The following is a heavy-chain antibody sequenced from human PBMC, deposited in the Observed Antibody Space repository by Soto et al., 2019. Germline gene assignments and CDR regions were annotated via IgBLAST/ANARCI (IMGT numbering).Heavy chain of an antibody. CDR2: ISSDGSNE. CDR1: GFTFSTYG. D-gene: IGHD3-22*01. J-gene: IGHJ4*02. Sequence: QVQLVESGGGVVQPGRSLRLSCAASGFTFSTYGMHWVRQAPGKGLEWVALISSDGSNEYYADSVKGRFTISRDNSQNTLYLQMNNLRAEDTAVYHCARDTYYYDASGYYYATWGQGTLVTVSS. CDR3: ARDTYYYDASGYYYAT. V-gene: IGHV3-30*03.